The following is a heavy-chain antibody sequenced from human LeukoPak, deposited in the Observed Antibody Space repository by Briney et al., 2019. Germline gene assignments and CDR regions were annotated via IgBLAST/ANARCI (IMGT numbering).Heavy chain of an antibody. CDR2: IDYSGST. V-gene: IGHV4-39*01. J-gene: IGHJ4*02. D-gene: IGHD3-9*01. Sequence: SETLSLTCTVSGGSISSNNYYWGWIRQPPGKGLEWIGSIDYSGSTYYNPSLKSRVTMSVDTSKNQFSLKLNSVTAADTAVYYCARSARYPTYFFDYWGQGTLATVSS. CDR3: ARSARYPTYFFDY. CDR1: GGSISSNNYY.